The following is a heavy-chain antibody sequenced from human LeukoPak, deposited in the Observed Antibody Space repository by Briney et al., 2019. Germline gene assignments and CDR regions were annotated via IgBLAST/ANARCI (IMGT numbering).Heavy chain of an antibody. CDR1: GGSISSYY. Sequence: SETLSLTCTVSGGSISSYYWSWIRQPAGKGLEWIGRIYTSGSTNYNPSLKSRVTMSVDTSKNQFSLKLSSVTAADTAVHYCARDGYCSSTSCYYYYYGMDVWGQGTTVTVSS. CDR3: ARDGYCSSTSCYYYYYGMDV. CDR2: IYTSGST. D-gene: IGHD2-2*03. V-gene: IGHV4-4*07. J-gene: IGHJ6*02.